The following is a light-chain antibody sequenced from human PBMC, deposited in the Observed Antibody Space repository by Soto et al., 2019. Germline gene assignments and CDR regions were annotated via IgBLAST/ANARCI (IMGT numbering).Light chain of an antibody. J-gene: IGKJ5*01. CDR1: QSVSSSY. Sequence: EIVLTQSPATLSLSPGERDTLFCRASQSVSSSYLAWYQQTPGPAPRLLIYGASSRATGIPARFSGSGSGTDFTLTISRLEPDDFAVYYCQQRSNWITFGQGTRLEIK. CDR2: GAS. V-gene: IGKV3D-20*02. CDR3: QQRSNWIT.